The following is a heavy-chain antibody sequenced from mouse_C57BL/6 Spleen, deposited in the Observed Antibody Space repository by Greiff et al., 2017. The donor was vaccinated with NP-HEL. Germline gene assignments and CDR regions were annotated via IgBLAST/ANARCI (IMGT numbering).Heavy chain of an antibody. CDR2: IYPRSGNT. Sequence: QVQLQQSGAELARPGASVKLSCKASGYTFTSYGISWVKQRTGQGLEWIGEIYPRSGNTYYNEKFKGKATLTADKSSSTAYMKLRSLTSEDSAVYFCARYDYDGAWFAYWGQGTLVTVSA. CDR1: GYTFTSYG. J-gene: IGHJ3*01. V-gene: IGHV1-81*01. CDR3: ARYDYDGAWFAY. D-gene: IGHD2-4*01.